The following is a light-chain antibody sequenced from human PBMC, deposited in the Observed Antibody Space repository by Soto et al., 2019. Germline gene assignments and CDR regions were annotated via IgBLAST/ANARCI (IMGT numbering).Light chain of an antibody. Sequence: QSVLTQPPSVSGAPGQRVTISCTGSSSYIGAGYDVHWYRQLPGSAPQLLIHGNSNRPSGVPDRFSGSKSGPSASLAITGLQAADEADYYCQSYDSSLSNSVIFGGGTKVTVL. CDR1: SSYIGAGYD. CDR2: GNS. CDR3: QSYDSSLSNSVI. V-gene: IGLV1-40*01. J-gene: IGLJ2*01.